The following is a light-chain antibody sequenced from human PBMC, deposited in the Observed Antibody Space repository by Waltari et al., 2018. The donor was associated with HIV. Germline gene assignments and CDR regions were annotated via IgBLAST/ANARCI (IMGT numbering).Light chain of an antibody. CDR1: QSVSSSN. CDR3: QQYDNSRWT. J-gene: IGKJ1*01. CDR2: DAS. Sequence: ETILTQSPGTLSLSPGERATLSCRASQSVSSSNLAWYQQKPGQAPRLLVYDASSRATGIPDRFSGSGSGTDFILTINGLEPEDFAVYYCQQYDNSRWTFGQGTKVEIK. V-gene: IGKV3-20*01.